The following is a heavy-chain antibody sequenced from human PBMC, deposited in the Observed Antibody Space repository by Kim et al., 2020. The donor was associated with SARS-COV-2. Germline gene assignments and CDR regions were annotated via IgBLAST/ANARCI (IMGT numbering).Heavy chain of an antibody. D-gene: IGHD4-17*01. CDR2: T. J-gene: IGHJ4*02. V-gene: IGHV3-23*01. Sequence: TYDGDSVKGRFIISRDNSKNTLYLQMNRLRAEDPALYYCAKDRDGDYVDYWGQGTLVTVSS. CDR3: AKDRDGDYVDY.